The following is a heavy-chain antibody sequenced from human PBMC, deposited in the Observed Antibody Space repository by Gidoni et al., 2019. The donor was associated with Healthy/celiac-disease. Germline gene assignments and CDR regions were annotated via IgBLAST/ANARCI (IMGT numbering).Heavy chain of an antibody. V-gene: IGHV4-34*01. J-gene: IGHJ3*02. CDR2: INHSGST. D-gene: IGHD2-21*01. Sequence: QVQLQQWGAGLLTPSETLSLTCAVYGGSFSGYYWSWIRQPPVKGLEWIGEINHSGSTNYNPSLKSRVTISVDTSKNQFSLKLSSVTAADTAVYYCARGAGHNAFDIWGQGTMVTVSS. CDR3: ARGAGHNAFDI. CDR1: GGSFSGYY.